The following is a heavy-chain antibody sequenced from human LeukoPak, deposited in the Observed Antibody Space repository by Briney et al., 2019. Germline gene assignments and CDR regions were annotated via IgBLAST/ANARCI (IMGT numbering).Heavy chain of an antibody. J-gene: IGHJ4*02. D-gene: IGHD3-3*01. CDR3: ARNPNLRFLEWLPPTDY. CDR2: INPNSGDT. V-gene: IGHV1-2*02. Sequence: EASVKVSCKASGYTFTGYYMHWVRQAPGQGLEWMGWINPNSGDTKYAQNFQGRVTMTRDRSISTVYMELSSLRSDDTAVYYCARNPNLRFLEWLPPTDYWGQGTLVTVSS. CDR1: GYTFTGYY.